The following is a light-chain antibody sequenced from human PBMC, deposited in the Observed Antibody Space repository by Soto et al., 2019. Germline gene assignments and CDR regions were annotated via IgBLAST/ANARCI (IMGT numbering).Light chain of an antibody. V-gene: IGKV3-11*01. CDR1: QNVGTN. J-gene: IGKJ4*01. CDR2: DAS. CDR3: QQGSNWPLT. Sequence: EIVLTQSPATLSLSPGERATLSCRASQNVGTNLAWYQQKPAQTPRLLIYDASKRATGIQARFGGSGSGTDFTLTISSLEPEDFAVYYCQQGSNWPLTFGGGTKVEIK.